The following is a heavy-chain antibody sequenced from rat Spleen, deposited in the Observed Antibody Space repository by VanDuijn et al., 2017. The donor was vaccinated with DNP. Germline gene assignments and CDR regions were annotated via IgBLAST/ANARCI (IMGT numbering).Heavy chain of an antibody. CDR3: ARWSDYFDY. CDR1: GFTFSDYN. J-gene: IGHJ2*01. Sequence: EVHLVESGGGLVQPGRSLKLSCAASGFTFSDYNMAWVRQAPKKGLEWVATISYDGSSTYYRDSVKGRFTVSRDDAKSTLYLQMDSLQTEDTATYYCARWSDYFDYWGQGVMVTVSS. CDR2: ISYDGSST. V-gene: IGHV5-7*01. D-gene: IGHD4-2*01.